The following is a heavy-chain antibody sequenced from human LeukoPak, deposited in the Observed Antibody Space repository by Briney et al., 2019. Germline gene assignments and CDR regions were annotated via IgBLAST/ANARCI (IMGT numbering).Heavy chain of an antibody. J-gene: IGHJ4*02. CDR1: GFTFSDYW. V-gene: IGHV3-7*01. CDR3: ARARIDY. CDR2: IKPDGSEK. Sequence: PGGSLRLSCAASGFTFSDYWMTWVRQAPGKGSEWVATIKPDGSEKFYGDFVKGRFTISRDNAKNSLYLQINSLRAEDTAIYYCARARIDYWGQGTLVTVSS.